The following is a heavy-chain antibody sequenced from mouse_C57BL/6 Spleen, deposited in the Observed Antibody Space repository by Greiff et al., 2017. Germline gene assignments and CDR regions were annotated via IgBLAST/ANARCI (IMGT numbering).Heavy chain of an antibody. CDR1: GFTFSDYG. D-gene: IGHD1-1*01. J-gene: IGHJ1*03. Sequence: EVKLMESGGGLVTPGGSLKLSCAASGFTFSDYGMHWVRPAPEKGLEWVAYISSGSSTIYYADTVKGRFTISRDNAKNTLFLQMTSLGSEDTAMYYCARVGSSYRWYVDVWGTGTTVTVSS. V-gene: IGHV5-17*01. CDR3: ARVGSSYRWYVDV. CDR2: ISSGSSTI.